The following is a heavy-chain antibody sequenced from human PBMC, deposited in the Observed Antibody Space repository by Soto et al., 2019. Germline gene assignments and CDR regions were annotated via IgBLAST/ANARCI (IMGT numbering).Heavy chain of an antibody. CDR3: ARDLGDYGDYVAYYYYGMDV. CDR1: GYTLTELS. J-gene: IGHJ6*02. V-gene: IGHV1-24*01. CDR2: FDPEDGET. D-gene: IGHD4-17*01. Sequence: ASVKVSCKVSGYTLTELSMHWVRQAPGKGLEWMGGFDPEDGETIYAQKFQGRVTMTEDTSTDTAYMELSSLRSEDTAVYYCARDLGDYGDYVAYYYYGMDVWGQGTTVTVSS.